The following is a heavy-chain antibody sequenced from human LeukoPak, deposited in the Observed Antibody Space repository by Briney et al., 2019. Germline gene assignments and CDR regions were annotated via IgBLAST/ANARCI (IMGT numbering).Heavy chain of an antibody. CDR1: GGSISSGDYY. CDR2: IYYSGST. D-gene: IGHD3-3*01. V-gene: IGHV4-30-4*08. Sequence: NPSQTLSLTCTVSGGSISSGDYYWSWIRQPPGKGLEWIVYIYYSGSTYYNPSLKSRVTISVDTSKNQFSLKLSSVTAADTAVYYCARGGWRTSYYYYMDVWGKGTTVTVSS. J-gene: IGHJ6*03. CDR3: ARGGWRTSYYYYMDV.